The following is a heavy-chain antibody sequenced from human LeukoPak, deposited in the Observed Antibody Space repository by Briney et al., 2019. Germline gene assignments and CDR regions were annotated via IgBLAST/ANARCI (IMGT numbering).Heavy chain of an antibody. Sequence: GGSLRLSCAASGFTLSSYAMTWVRQAPGRGLEWVSSVDGGGGGTYYADSVKGRSTISRDNSKDTLYLQMNGLRAEDTAVYFCAKQSAGSAAWYSLHYDFWGQGTLVTVSS. CDR1: GFTLSSYA. J-gene: IGHJ4*02. CDR2: VDGGGGGT. D-gene: IGHD6-13*01. CDR3: AKQSAGSAAWYSLHYDF. V-gene: IGHV3-23*01.